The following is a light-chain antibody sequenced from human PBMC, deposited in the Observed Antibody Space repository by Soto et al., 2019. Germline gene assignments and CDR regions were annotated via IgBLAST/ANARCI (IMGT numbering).Light chain of an antibody. V-gene: IGKV1-5*03. CDR1: QSISDW. J-gene: IGKJ2*01. CDR2: KAS. CDR3: QQYKIYPYT. Sequence: DIQMTQSPSTLSASVGDRVTITCRASQSISDWLAWYQQKPGKAPKLLIYKASSLESGVPSRFSGSGSGTDFTLTISILQPDDLSTYYCQQYKIYPYTFGQGTKLEIK.